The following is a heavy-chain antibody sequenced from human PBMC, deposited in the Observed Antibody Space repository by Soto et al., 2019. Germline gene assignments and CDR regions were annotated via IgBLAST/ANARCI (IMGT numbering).Heavy chain of an antibody. CDR1: GGTFSSYA. D-gene: IGHD6-19*01. CDR3: ARVPGYSRGWYDY. J-gene: IGHJ4*02. Sequence: SVKVSCKASGGTFSSYAISWVRQAPGQGLEWMGGIIPIFGTANYAQKFQGRVTITADESTSTAYMELSSLRSEDTAVYYCARVPGYSRGWYDYWGQGTLVTVSS. V-gene: IGHV1-69*13. CDR2: IIPIFGTA.